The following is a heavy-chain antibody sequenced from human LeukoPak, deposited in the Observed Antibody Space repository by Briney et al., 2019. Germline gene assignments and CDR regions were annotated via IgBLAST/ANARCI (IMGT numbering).Heavy chain of an antibody. CDR2: INHSGST. D-gene: IGHD4-23*01. CDR1: GGSFSGYY. CDR3: ARGLRYGDKYDY. V-gene: IGHV4-34*01. J-gene: IGHJ4*02. Sequence: PSETLSLTCAVYGGSFSGYYWSWIRQRPGKGLEWIGEINHSGSTNYNPSLKSRVTISVDTSKNQFSLKLSSVTAADTAVYYCARGLRYGDKYDYWGQGTLVTVSS.